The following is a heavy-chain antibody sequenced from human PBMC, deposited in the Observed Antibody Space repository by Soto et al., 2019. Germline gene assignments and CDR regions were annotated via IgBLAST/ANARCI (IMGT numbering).Heavy chain of an antibody. V-gene: IGHV3-30*18. Sequence: QVQLVESGGGVVQPGRSLRLSCAASGFTFNKHGMHWVRQPPGKGLEWVAAISYDGGNQFYADSVKGRFTISRDNSKDTVYLQLTTLRRADADVYYCEKAHGYSSGGRSDYWGQGTRVTVSA. CDR3: EKAHGYSSGGRSDY. CDR1: GFTFNKHG. CDR2: ISYDGGNQ. D-gene: IGHD6-19*01. J-gene: IGHJ4*02.